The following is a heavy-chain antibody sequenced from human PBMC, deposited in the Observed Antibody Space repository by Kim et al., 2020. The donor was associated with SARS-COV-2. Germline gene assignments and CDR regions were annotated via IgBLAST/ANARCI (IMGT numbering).Heavy chain of an antibody. J-gene: IGHJ2*01. CDR3: ARGPNPLPAYYDFWSGYSVALGGYFDL. CDR2: INTNTGNP. CDR1: GYTFTSYA. D-gene: IGHD3-3*01. Sequence: ASVKVSCKASGYTFTSYAMNWVRQAPGQGLEWMGWINTNTGNPTYAQGFTGRFVFSLDTSVSTAYLQISSLKAEETAVYYCARGPNPLPAYYDFWSGYSVALGGYFDLWGRGTLVTVSS. V-gene: IGHV7-4-1*02.